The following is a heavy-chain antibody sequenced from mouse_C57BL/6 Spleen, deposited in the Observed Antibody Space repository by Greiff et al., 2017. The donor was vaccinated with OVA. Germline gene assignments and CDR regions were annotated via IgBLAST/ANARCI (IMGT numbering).Heavy chain of an antibody. CDR3: ARGGGGYFYAMDY. CDR1: GYTFTSYW. CDR2: INPSNGGT. D-gene: IGHD2-3*01. V-gene: IGHV1-53*01. Sequence: QVHVKQPGTELVKPGASVKLSCKASGYTFTSYWMHWVKQRPGQGLEWIGNINPSNGGTNYNEKFKSKATLTVDKSSSTAYMQLSSLTSEDSAVYYCARGGGGYFYAMDYWGQGTSVTVSS. J-gene: IGHJ4*01.